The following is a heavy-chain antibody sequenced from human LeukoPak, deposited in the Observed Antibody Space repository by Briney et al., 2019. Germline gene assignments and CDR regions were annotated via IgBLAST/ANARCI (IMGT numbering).Heavy chain of an antibody. Sequence: SVKVSCKASGGTFSSYAISWVRQAPGQGLEWMGGIIPIFGRTNYAQKFQGRVTLTADESTSTAYMELSSLRSEDTAVYYCARDLGSRDGYNPPNLFDDWGQGTLVTVSS. D-gene: IGHD5-24*01. CDR2: IIPIFGRT. CDR1: GGTFSSYA. V-gene: IGHV1-69*01. J-gene: IGHJ4*02. CDR3: ARDLGSRDGYNPPNLFDD.